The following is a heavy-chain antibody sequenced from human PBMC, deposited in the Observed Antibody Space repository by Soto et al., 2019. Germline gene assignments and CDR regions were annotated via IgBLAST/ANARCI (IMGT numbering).Heavy chain of an antibody. Sequence: ASVKVSCKASGYTFTSYAMHWVRQAPGQRLEWMGWINAGNGNTKYSQKFQGRVTITRDTSASTAYMELSSLRSEDTAVYYCARGHSSWYLAIGMDVWGQGTTVTVSS. J-gene: IGHJ6*02. CDR2: INAGNGNT. CDR3: ARGHSSWYLAIGMDV. V-gene: IGHV1-3*01. CDR1: GYTFTSYA. D-gene: IGHD6-13*01.